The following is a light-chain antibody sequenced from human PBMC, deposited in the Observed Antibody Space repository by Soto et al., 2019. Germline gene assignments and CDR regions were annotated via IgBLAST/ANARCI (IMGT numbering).Light chain of an antibody. V-gene: IGLV2-14*03. CDR2: GVT. CDR1: SSDIGSYNY. J-gene: IGLJ1*01. Sequence: QSALAQPASVSGSPGQSITISCTGTSSDIGSYNYISWYQQHPDKGPKVIIYGVTNRPSGVSNRFSGSKSGYTASLTISGLQAGDEADYYCCSYTTTTAYVFGTGTKLTVL. CDR3: CSYTTTTAYV.